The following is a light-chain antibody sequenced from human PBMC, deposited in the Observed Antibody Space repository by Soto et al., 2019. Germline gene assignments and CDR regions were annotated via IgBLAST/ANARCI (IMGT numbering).Light chain of an antibody. V-gene: IGKV3-20*01. CDR3: QQYGTSTGVT. J-gene: IGKJ3*01. CDR2: GTS. CDR1: QTVSTKY. Sequence: ENVLTQSPGTLSLSPGERATLSCRASQTVSTKYVAWYQQKPGQAPRLLIYGTSSRATGIPDRFSGSGSGTDFMRTISTLEPEDFAVYYCQQYGTSTGVTFGPGTKLDIK.